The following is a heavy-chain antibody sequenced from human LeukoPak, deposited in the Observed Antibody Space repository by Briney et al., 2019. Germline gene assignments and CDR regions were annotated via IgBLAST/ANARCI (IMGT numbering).Heavy chain of an antibody. Sequence: SETLSLTCTVSGGSISSGDYYWSWIRQPPGKGLEWIGYIYYSGSTYYNPSLKSRVTISVDTSKNQFSLKLSSVTAADTAVYYCARELVGYGMDVWGQGTTVTVSS. CDR3: ARELVGYGMDV. J-gene: IGHJ6*02. D-gene: IGHD1-26*01. CDR2: IYYSGST. CDR1: GGSISSGDYY. V-gene: IGHV4-30-4*08.